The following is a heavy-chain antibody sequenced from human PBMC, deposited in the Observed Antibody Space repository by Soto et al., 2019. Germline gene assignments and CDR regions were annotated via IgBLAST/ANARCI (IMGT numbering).Heavy chain of an antibody. J-gene: IGHJ4*02. V-gene: IGHV1-24*01. CDR1: GSTLTELS. CDR3: ATDTGQAMATISRDYYFDC. D-gene: IGHD5-12*01. Sequence: ASVKVSCKVSGSTLTELSIHWVRQAPGKGLEWMGGFAPEDGETIYAQNLQGRVSMTEDTSTETAYMELSSLRSEDTAVYYCATDTGQAMATISRDYYFDCWGQGTLVTVSS. CDR2: FAPEDGET.